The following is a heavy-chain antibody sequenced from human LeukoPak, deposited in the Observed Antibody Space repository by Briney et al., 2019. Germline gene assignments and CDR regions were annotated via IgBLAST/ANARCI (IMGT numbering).Heavy chain of an antibody. Sequence: GGSLRLSCAASGFPFSDYYMSWIRPAPGKGMEWVSYISSSGSTIYYADSVKGRFTISRDNSKNTLYLQMNSLRAEDTAVYYCAKTRRRYMVRGVISYYMDVWGKGTTVTISS. CDR2: ISSSGSTI. CDR3: AKTRRRYMVRGVISYYMDV. V-gene: IGHV3-11*01. CDR1: GFPFSDYY. J-gene: IGHJ6*03. D-gene: IGHD3-10*01.